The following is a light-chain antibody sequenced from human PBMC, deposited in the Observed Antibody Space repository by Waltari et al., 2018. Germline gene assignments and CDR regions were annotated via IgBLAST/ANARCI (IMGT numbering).Light chain of an antibody. V-gene: IGKV2-40*01. CDR2: GGS. CDR1: QSLLHSNGNTY. Sequence: DIVMTQTPLSLPITPGEPASISCRYRQSLLHSNGNTYLHWYLQKPGQSPQLLIYGGSNRASGVPDRFSGSGSGTDFTLKISKVEAEDVGVYYCVQAIAFPWTFGQGTKVEIK. CDR3: VQAIAFPWT. J-gene: IGKJ1*01.